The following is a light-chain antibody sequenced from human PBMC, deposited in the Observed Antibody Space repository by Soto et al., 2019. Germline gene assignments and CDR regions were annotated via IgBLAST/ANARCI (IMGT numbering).Light chain of an antibody. J-gene: IGLJ2*01. Sequence: QSVLTQPASVSGSPGQSITISCSGTGSDIGSYNLVSWYQQHPGEAPTLMIYEASKRPSGVSTRFSGSKSGNTASLTISGLQPEDEADYYCCSYAGTSAFVVFGGGTKLTVL. V-gene: IGLV2-23*02. CDR1: GSDIGSYNL. CDR2: EAS. CDR3: CSYAGTSAFVV.